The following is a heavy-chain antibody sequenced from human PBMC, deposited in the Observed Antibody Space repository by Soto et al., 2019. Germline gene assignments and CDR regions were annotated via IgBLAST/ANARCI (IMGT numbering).Heavy chain of an antibody. D-gene: IGHD6-13*01. CDR3: ARIGGIIAAAGREGNYYYYGMDV. CDR2: IVWDDAK. Sequence: GPTLLKPPQTLTLACILSGFSLSPSGMCVSGIRQPPGMALDWIALIVWDDAKYYSTSLKTRLTISKDTSKNQVVLTMTNMDPVDTATYYCARIGGIIAAAGREGNYYYYGMDVWGQGT. CDR1: GFSLSPSGMC. J-gene: IGHJ6*02. V-gene: IGHV2-70*01.